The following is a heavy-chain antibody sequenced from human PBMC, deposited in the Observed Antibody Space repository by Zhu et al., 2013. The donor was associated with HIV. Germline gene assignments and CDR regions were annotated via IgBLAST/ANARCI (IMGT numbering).Heavy chain of an antibody. J-gene: IGHJ3*01. CDR2: ISVYNGNT. CDR1: GYTFTSYG. V-gene: IGHV1-18*01. Sequence: QVQLVQSGAEVKRPGASVKVSCKASGYTFTSYGISWVRQAPGQGLEWMGWISVYNGNTNYAQKFQGRVTMTTDTSTTTGYMELRSLRPDDTATYYCVRGNGHAAVDNYGWGFDVWGQGTRVSVSP. CDR3: VRGNGHAAVDNYGWGFDV. D-gene: IGHD3-16*01.